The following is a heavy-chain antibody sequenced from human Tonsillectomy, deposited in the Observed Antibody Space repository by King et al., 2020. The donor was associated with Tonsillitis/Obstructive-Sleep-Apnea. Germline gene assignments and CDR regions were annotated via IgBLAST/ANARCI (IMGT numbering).Heavy chain of an antibody. V-gene: IGHV3-23*04. CDR1: GFTFSIYP. CDR2: TDSRCSDT. Sequence: VQLVESGGGLVQPGGSLRLSCAASGFTFSIYPMSWVRQAPGKGLEWVSATDSRCSDTYYIDSVKGRLTISSDNSKNTLYLQLNSLRDEDTAIYYCAKGGESGGPRDYWGQGTLVTVSS. CDR3: AKGGESGGPRDY. J-gene: IGHJ4*02. D-gene: IGHD3-16*01.